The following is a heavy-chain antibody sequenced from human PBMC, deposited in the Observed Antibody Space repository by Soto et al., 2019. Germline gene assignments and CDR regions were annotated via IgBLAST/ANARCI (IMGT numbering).Heavy chain of an antibody. CDR2: INAGNGNT. J-gene: IGHJ4*02. CDR3: ARDVPWEYYFDY. V-gene: IGHV1-3*01. D-gene: IGHD1-26*01. Sequence: GASVKVSCKASGYTFTSYAMHWVRQAPGQRLEWMGWINAGNGNTKYSQKFQGRVTITRDTSASTAYMELSSLRSEDTAVYYCARDVPWEYYFDYWGQGTLVTVSS. CDR1: GYTFTSYA.